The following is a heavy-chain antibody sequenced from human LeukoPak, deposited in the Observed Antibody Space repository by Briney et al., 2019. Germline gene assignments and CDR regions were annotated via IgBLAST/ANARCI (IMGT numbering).Heavy chain of an antibody. Sequence: KPSETLSLTCAVYGGSFSGYYWSWIRQPPGKGLEWSGEINHSGSTNYNPSLKSRVTISVDTSKNQFSLKLSSVTAADTAVYYCARATLVYYDSSGYYQTWGQGTLVTVSS. J-gene: IGHJ4*02. CDR3: ARATLVYYDSSGYYQT. V-gene: IGHV4-34*01. CDR2: INHSGST. D-gene: IGHD3-22*01. CDR1: GGSFSGYY.